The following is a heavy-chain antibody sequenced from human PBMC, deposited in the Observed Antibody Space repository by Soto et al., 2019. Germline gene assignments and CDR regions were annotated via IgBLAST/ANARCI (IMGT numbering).Heavy chain of an antibody. Sequence: EVQLLESGGGLVQPGGSLRLSCAASGFTFSSYAMSWVRQAPGKGLEWVSAISVSGGSTYYADSVKGRFTISRDNSKSALYLQMNSLRAEDTAVYYCAKRLAYSSGWYYFDYWGQGTLVTVSS. D-gene: IGHD6-19*01. J-gene: IGHJ4*02. CDR3: AKRLAYSSGWYYFDY. CDR1: GFTFSSYA. V-gene: IGHV3-23*01. CDR2: ISVSGGST.